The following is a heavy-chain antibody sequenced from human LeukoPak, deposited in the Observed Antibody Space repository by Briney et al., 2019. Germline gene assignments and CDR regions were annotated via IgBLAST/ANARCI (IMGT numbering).Heavy chain of an antibody. D-gene: IGHD6-19*01. J-gene: IGHJ4*02. CDR1: GGSISSSSYY. Sequence: SETLSLTCSVSGGSISSSSYYWGWIRQPPGKGLEWIGSIYYSGSTHYNPSLRSRVTISVDTSKNQFSLKLSSVTAADTAVYYCARWGLAVAGRKFDYWGQGTLVTASS. V-gene: IGHV4-39*01. CDR2: IYYSGST. CDR3: ARWGLAVAGRKFDY.